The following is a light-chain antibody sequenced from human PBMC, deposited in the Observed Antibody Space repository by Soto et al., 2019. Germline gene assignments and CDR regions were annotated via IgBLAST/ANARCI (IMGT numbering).Light chain of an antibody. CDR1: SSNIGAGYD. V-gene: IGLV1-40*01. CDR2: GNS. Sequence: QSVLTHPPSVSGAPGQRVTISCTGSSSNIGAGYDVHWYQQLPGTAPKLLIYGNSNRPSGVPDRFSGSKSGTSASLAITGLQAEDEADYYCQSYDRSLSGSYVFGPGTKVTVL. CDR3: QSYDRSLSGSYV. J-gene: IGLJ1*01.